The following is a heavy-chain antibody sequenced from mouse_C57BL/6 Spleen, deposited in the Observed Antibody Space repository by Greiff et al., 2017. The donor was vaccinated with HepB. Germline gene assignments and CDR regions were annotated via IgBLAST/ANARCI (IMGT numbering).Heavy chain of an antibody. Sequence: VQLQQSGAELVRPGTSVQVSCKASGYAFPNYLIEWVKQRPGQGLEWIGVINPGSGGTNYNEKFKGKATLTADKSSSTAYMQLSSLTSEDSAVYFCARKGTTVFDHWCEGTTPTVSS. CDR2: INPGSGGT. D-gene: IGHD1-1*01. CDR1: GYAFPNYL. CDR3: ARKGTTVFDH. J-gene: IGHJ2*01. V-gene: IGHV1-54*01.